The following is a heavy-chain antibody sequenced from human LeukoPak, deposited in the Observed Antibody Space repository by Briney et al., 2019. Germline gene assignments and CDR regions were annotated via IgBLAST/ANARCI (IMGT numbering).Heavy chain of an antibody. J-gene: IGHJ4*02. D-gene: IGHD1-26*01. CDR1: GFNFSNAW. CDR2: IKSIIVGGAT. V-gene: IGHV3-15*01. Sequence: GGSLRLSCAASGFNFSNAWMSWVRQAPGKGLEWVGRIKSIIVGGATDYSAPVKGRFTMSRDDSKNTLYLQMNSLNTEDTAVYYCTTPFRSGSYFGFDYWGQGALVTVSS. CDR3: TTPFRSGSYFGFDY.